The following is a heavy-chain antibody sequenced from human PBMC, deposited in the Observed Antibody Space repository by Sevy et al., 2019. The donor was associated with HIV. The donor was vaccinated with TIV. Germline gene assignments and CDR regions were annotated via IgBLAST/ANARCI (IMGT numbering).Heavy chain of an antibody. CDR2: IKKDGSEK. V-gene: IGHV3-7*01. J-gene: IGHJ4*02. CDR1: GFTFNMYW. CDR3: ARVGVGSWLPHYYFDY. Sequence: GGSLRLSCAASGFTFNMYWMTWVRQAPGKGLEWVANIKKDGSEKYYVDSVKGRFTMPRDNAKNSLYLQMNSLRAEDTGVYYCARVGVGSWLPHYYFDYWGQGALVTVSS. D-gene: IGHD3-3*01.